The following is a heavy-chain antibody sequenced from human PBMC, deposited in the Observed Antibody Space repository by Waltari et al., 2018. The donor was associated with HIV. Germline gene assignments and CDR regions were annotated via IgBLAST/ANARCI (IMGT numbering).Heavy chain of an antibody. CDR2: ISYDGRNK. CDR1: GFTFSSYA. D-gene: IGHD4-17*01. V-gene: IGHV3-30*01. Sequence: QVQLVESGGGVVQPGRSLRLSCAASGFTFSSYAMHWVRQAPGKGLEWLAVISYDGRNKYYADSVKGRFTISRDNSKNTLYLQMNSLRAEDTAVYYCARPMNYGDYPYYFDYWGQGTLVTVSS. J-gene: IGHJ4*02. CDR3: ARPMNYGDYPYYFDY.